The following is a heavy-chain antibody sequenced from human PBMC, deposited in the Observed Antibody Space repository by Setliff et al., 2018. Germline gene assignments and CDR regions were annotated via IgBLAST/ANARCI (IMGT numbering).Heavy chain of an antibody. V-gene: IGHV4-39*07. CDR1: GGSISSSSYY. CDR3: ARDVRVASSSWFKSAFDI. J-gene: IGHJ3*02. Sequence: SETLSLTCTVPGGSISSSSYYWGWIRQPPGKGLEWIGSIYYSGSTYYNPFLKSRVTISVDTSKNQFSLKLSSVTAADTAVYYCARDVRVASSSWFKSAFDIWGQGTMVTVSS. CDR2: IYYSGST. D-gene: IGHD6-13*01.